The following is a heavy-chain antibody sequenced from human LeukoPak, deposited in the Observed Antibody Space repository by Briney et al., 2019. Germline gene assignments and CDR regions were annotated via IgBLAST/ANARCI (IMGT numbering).Heavy chain of an antibody. CDR1: GFTFSSYS. Sequence: GGSLRLSCAASGFTFSSYSMNWVRQAPGKGLEWVSSISSSSSYIYYADSVKGRFTISRDNAKNSLYLQMNSLRAEDTAVYYCARGLGGYSNYVAYWGQGTLVTVSS. D-gene: IGHD5-18*01. CDR2: ISSSSSYI. CDR3: ARGLGGYSNYVAY. V-gene: IGHV3-21*01. J-gene: IGHJ4*02.